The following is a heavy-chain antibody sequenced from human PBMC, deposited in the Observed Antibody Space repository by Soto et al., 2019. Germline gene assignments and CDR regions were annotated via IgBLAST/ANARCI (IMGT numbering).Heavy chain of an antibody. CDR1: GGPFSSYG. J-gene: IGHJ4*02. D-gene: IGHD3-10*01. V-gene: IGHV1-69*04. CDR3: AREGPGVKFDF. Sequence: QVQLVQSGSEVKKPGSSVKVSCKASGGPFSSYGLSWVRQAPGQGLEWMGRSIPFGERTNFAQKLQDRVTITADTATSTYYMALRSLTSEDTVVYYCAREGPGVKFDFWGQGTLVTVSS. CDR2: SIPFGERT.